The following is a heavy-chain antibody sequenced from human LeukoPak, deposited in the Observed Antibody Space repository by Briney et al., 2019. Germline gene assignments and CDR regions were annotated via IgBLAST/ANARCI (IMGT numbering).Heavy chain of an antibody. V-gene: IGHV1-69*13. D-gene: IGHD5-12*01. CDR1: GGTFSSYA. J-gene: IGHJ4*02. Sequence: ASVKVSCKASGGTFSSYAISWVRQAPGQGLEWMGGIIPIFGTANYAQKFQGRVTITADESTSTAYMELSSLRSKDTAVYYCARDSPGSGYVGLADYWGQGTLVTVSS. CDR2: IIPIFGTA. CDR3: ARDSPGSGYVGLADY.